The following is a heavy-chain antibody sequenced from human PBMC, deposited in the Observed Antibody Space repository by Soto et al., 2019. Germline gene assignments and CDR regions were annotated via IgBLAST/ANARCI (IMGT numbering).Heavy chain of an antibody. Sequence: QVQLVQSGGEVKKPGASVKVSCKASGYTFSDYGISWVRQAPGQGLEWMGWIGPYNDNTNDAQKFQGRVTMTRDTSTTTAYMELRGLRSDDTAVYYCALDFWSGYYIRYFDYWGQGTLVIVSS. D-gene: IGHD3-3*01. J-gene: IGHJ4*02. CDR3: ALDFWSGYYIRYFDY. CDR1: GYTFSDYG. CDR2: IGPYNDNT. V-gene: IGHV1-18*01.